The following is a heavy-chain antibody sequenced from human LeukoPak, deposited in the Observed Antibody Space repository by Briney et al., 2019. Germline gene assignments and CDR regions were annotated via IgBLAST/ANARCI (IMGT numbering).Heavy chain of an antibody. CDR1: GFSFSTYE. CDR2: IGSSGSTI. Sequence: PGGSLRLSCAASGFSFSTYEMNWVRQAPGKGLDWVSYIGSSGSTIYYADSVRGRFTISRDTAKNSLYLQMNSLRVEDTAVYYCARARETGGSGFNYGYDYWGQGTLVTVSS. CDR3: ARARETGGSGFNYGYDY. J-gene: IGHJ4*02. D-gene: IGHD5-18*01. V-gene: IGHV3-48*03.